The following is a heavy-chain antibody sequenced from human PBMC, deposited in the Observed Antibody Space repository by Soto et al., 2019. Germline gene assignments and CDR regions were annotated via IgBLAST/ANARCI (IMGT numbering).Heavy chain of an antibody. CDR1: GFTFSSYN. CDR3: ASGAYLNWFDP. Sequence: PGGSLRLSCAASGFTFSSYNMNLVRQAPGKGLERVSYISSSSSTIYYADSEKGRFTISRDNAKNSLYLQMYSLRAEDTAVYFCASGAYLNWFDPWGQGTLVTVSS. J-gene: IGHJ5*02. V-gene: IGHV3-48*01. CDR2: ISSSSSTI. D-gene: IGHD2-15*01.